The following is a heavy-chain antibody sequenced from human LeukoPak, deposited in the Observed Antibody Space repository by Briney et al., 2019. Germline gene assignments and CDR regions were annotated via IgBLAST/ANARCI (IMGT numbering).Heavy chain of an antibody. D-gene: IGHD2-2*02. Sequence: GGSLRLSCAASGFTFSSYAMHWVRQAPGKGLEWVAVISYDGSNKYYADSVKGRFTISRDNSKNTLYLQMNSLRAEDTAVYYCAKDLSSTYQLLYQDYYYGMDVWGQGTTVTVSS. CDR3: AKDLSSTYQLLYQDYYYGMDV. CDR1: GFTFSSYA. V-gene: IGHV3-30*04. J-gene: IGHJ6*02. CDR2: ISYDGSNK.